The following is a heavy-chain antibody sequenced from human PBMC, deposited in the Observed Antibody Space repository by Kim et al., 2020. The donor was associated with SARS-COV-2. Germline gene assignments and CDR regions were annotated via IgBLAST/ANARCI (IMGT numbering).Heavy chain of an antibody. Sequence: GGSLRLSCAASGFTFSSYAMSWVRQAPWKGLEWVSAISGSGGSTYYADSVKGRFTISRDNSKNTLYLQMNSLRAEDTAVYYCAKYVGSGWFYFDYWGQGTLVTVSS. D-gene: IGHD6-19*01. CDR2: ISGSGGST. CDR1: GFTFSSYA. J-gene: IGHJ4*02. V-gene: IGHV3-23*01. CDR3: AKYVGSGWFYFDY.